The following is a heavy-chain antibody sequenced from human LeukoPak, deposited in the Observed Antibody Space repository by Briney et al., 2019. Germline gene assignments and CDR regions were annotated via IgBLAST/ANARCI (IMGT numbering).Heavy chain of an antibody. CDR2: NNGDGSTT. CDR1: GFSLSGYW. V-gene: IGHV3-74*01. D-gene: IGHD2-15*01. Sequence: GGSLRPSCVASGFSLSGYWMYWVRQAPGKGLMYISRNNGDGSTTNYADVVKGRFTMSRDNVKNTLYLQMNSLRVEDTAVYYCARDPRNVGLAPWGQGTLVTVSS. CDR3: ARDPRNVGLAP. J-gene: IGHJ5*02.